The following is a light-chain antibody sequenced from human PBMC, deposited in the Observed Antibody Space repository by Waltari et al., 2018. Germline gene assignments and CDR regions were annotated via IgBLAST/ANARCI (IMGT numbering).Light chain of an antibody. J-gene: IGLJ3*02. CDR2: EGN. CDR3: SSYTGTTTPRV. CDR1: SSGVGTYNL. V-gene: IGLV2-23*01. Sequence: QSALTQPASVSGSPGQSIIISCTETSSGVGTYNLVSWYQQHPGKAPKVIIYEGNKRPSEGSKRFSGSKSGNTASLTISGRQAEDEADYYCSSYTGTTTPRVFGGGTKLTVL.